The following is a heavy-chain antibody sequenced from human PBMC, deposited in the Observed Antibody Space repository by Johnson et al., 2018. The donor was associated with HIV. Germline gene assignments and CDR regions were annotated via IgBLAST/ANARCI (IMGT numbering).Heavy chain of an antibody. V-gene: IGHV3-20*04. Sequence: VQLVESGGGLVQPGGSLRLSCAASGFTVSNKYMSWVRQAPGKGLEWVSGINWNGGSTGYADSVKGRFTISRDNAKNSLYLQMNSLRAEDTALYYCARDRLREGYAFDIWGQGTMVTVSS. CDR2: INWNGGST. CDR1: GFTVSNKY. D-gene: IGHD1-26*01. CDR3: ARDRLREGYAFDI. J-gene: IGHJ3*02.